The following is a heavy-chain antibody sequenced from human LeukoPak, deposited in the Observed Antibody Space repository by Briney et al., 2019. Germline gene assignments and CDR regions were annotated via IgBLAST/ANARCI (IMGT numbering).Heavy chain of an antibody. V-gene: IGHV3-9*01. CDR1: GFTFDDYA. J-gene: IGHJ4*02. Sequence: GGSLRLSCAASGFTFDDYAMHWVRQAPGKGLEWVSGISWNSGSIGYADSVKGRFTISRDNAKNSLYLQMNSLRAEDTALYYCAIIPHSSSWYIVDYWGQGTLVTASS. CDR2: ISWNSGSI. D-gene: IGHD6-13*01. CDR3: AIIPHSSSWYIVDY.